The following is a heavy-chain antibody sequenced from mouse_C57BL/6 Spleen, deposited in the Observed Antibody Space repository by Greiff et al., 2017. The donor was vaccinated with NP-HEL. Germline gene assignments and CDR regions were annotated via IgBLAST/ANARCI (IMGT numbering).Heavy chain of an antibody. V-gene: IGHV1-62-2*01. CDR1: GYTFTEYT. D-gene: IGHD2-2*01. CDR2: FYPGSGSI. CDR3: ARHEVPSTMVTEGWYFDV. Sequence: VQLQQSGAELVKPGASVKLSCKASGYTFTEYTIHWVKQRSGQGLEWIGWFYPGSGSIKYNEKFKDKATLTADKSSSKVYMELSRLTSEDSAVYFCARHEVPSTMVTEGWYFDVWGTGTTVTVSS. J-gene: IGHJ1*03.